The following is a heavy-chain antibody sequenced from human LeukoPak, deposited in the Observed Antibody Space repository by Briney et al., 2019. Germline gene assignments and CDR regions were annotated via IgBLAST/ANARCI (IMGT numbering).Heavy chain of an antibody. V-gene: IGHV4-38-2*01. J-gene: IGHJ4*02. CDR1: GYSISSGYY. CDR2: IYHSGST. Sequence: PSETLSLTCAVSGYSISSGYYWGWIRQPPGKVLEWIGSIYHSGSTYYNPSLKSRVTISLDTSKNQFSLKLSSVTAADTAVYYCASEYYDFWSGYYGYWGQGTLVTVSS. CDR3: ASEYYDFWSGYYGY. D-gene: IGHD3-3*01.